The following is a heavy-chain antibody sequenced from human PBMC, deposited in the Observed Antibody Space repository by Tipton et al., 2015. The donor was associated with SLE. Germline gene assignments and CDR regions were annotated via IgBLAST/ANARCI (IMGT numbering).Heavy chain of an antibody. D-gene: IGHD2-15*01. V-gene: IGHV4-39*07. CDR1: GGSISSSSYY. CDR2: NYYSGST. Sequence: LSCTVSGGSISSSSYYWGWIRKPTGKGLEWIGSNYYSGSTYYNPSLKSRVTISVDTSKNQFSLKLSSVTAADTAVYYCASLGYCSGGSCYSFDYWGQGTLVTVSS. CDR3: ASLGYCSGGSCYSFDY. J-gene: IGHJ4*02.